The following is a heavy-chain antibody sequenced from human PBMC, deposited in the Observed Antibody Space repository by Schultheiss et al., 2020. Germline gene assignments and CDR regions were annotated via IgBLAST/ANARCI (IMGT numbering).Heavy chain of an antibody. CDR1: GFTFASHW. V-gene: IGHV3-7*01. CDR3: ARLEALSESHFVFNWVKTDYYYYIDV. CDR2: IREDGSEK. J-gene: IGHJ6*03. D-gene: IGHD3-16*01. Sequence: GGSLRLSCAASGFTFASHWMTWARQAPGKGLEWVANIREDGSEKYYVDSVKGRFTISRDNAESSVYLQMNRLRAEDTAVYYCARLEALSESHFVFNWVKTDYYYYIDVWGKGTTVTVSS.